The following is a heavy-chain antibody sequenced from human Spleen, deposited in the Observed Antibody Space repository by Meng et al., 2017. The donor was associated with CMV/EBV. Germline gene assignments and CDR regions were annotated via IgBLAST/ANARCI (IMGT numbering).Heavy chain of an antibody. Sequence: GGSLRLSCAASGFTFSSYAMSWVRQAPGKGLECVSVIYSGGYSTYYADSVRGRFTISRDNSKNTLYLQMNSLRAEDTAVYYCAKKGDFYYNMDVWGQGTTVTVSS. CDR3: AKKGDFYYNMDV. V-gene: IGHV3-23*03. J-gene: IGHJ6*02. CDR1: GFTFSSYA. CDR2: IYSGGYST.